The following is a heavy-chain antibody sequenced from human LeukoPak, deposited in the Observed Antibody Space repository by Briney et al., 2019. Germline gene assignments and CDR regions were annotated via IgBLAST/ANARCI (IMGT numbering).Heavy chain of an antibody. CDR2: IKQDGSEK. Sequence: QPGGSLRLSCAASGFTFSSYWMSWVRQAPGKGLEWVANIKQDGSEKCYVDSVKGRFTISRDNAKNSLYLQMNSLRAEDTAVYYCARASSGWYEYYWGQGTLVTVSS. J-gene: IGHJ4*02. CDR1: GFTFSSYW. CDR3: ARASSGWYEYY. D-gene: IGHD6-19*01. V-gene: IGHV3-7*01.